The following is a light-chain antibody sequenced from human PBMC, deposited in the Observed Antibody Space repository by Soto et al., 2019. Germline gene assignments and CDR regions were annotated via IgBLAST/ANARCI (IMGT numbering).Light chain of an antibody. V-gene: IGKV1-12*01. CDR3: QQANSFPIT. CDR2: ATS. Sequence: DIQMTQSPSSVSASVGDRVTITCRASQGISRWLAWYQQKPGKAPKFLIYATSSFQSGVPSRFIGSGSGTDFTLTISSLQPEDFATYYCQQANSFPITFGQGTRLEIK. CDR1: QGISRW. J-gene: IGKJ5*01.